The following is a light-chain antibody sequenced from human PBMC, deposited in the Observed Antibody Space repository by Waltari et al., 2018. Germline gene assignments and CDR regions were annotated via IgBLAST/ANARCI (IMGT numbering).Light chain of an antibody. Sequence: IQLTQSPSSLSTSVGDSVTITCRAGRTVSTYLNWYQQKPGKAPKLLIYAASILQSGVPSRFSGSGSGTEFSLTIASLQPEDSATYYCQQSFDSVFTFGPGTTVNV. CDR3: QQSFDSVFT. CDR2: AAS. J-gene: IGKJ3*01. CDR1: RTVSTY. V-gene: IGKV1-39*01.